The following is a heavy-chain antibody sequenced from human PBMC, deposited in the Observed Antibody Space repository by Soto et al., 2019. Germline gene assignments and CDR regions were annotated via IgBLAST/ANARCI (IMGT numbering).Heavy chain of an antibody. J-gene: IGHJ2*01. V-gene: IGHV4-30-4*01. CDR3: ARVRRDGYNLRGWYFDL. D-gene: IGHD5-12*01. Sequence: ASETLSLTCTVSGGSISSGDYYWSWIRQPPGKGLEWIGYIYYSGSTYYNPSLKSRVTISVDTSKNQFSLKLSSVTAADTAVYYCARVRRDGYNLRGWYFDLWGRGTLVTVSS. CDR2: IYYSGST. CDR1: GGSISSGDYY.